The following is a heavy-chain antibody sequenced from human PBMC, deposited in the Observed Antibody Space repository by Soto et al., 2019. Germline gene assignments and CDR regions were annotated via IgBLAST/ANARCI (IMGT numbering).Heavy chain of an antibody. V-gene: IGHV4-4*02. Sequence: QVQLQESGPGLVKPSGTLSLTCAVSGGYISSSNWWRWVRQPPGKGLEWIGEIYHSGSTNYNPSLNSRVTISGDKSMNQFSMKLSSVTASDTAVYYCARRGGYDYVWGSYRLDYWGQGTLVTVSS. CDR1: GGYISSSNW. J-gene: IGHJ4*02. D-gene: IGHD3-16*02. CDR2: IYHSGST. CDR3: ARRGGYDYVWGSYRLDY.